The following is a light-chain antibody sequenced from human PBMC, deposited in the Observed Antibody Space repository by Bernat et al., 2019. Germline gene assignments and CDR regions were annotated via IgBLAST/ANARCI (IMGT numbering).Light chain of an antibody. CDR2: EVT. J-gene: IGLJ2*01. CDR1: SSDVGTYNF. Sequence: QSALTQPPSASGSPGQSVTISCTGTSSDVGTYNFVSWYQQHPGKAPKLLIYEVTRRPSGVPDRFSGSKSGNTASLTVSGLQTEDEADYYCCSFAGSSTLVVGGGTKLTVL. CDR3: CSFAGSSTLV. V-gene: IGLV2-8*01.